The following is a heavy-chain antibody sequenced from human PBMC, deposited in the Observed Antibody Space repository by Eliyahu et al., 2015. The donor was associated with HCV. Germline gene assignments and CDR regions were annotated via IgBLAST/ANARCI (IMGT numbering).Heavy chain of an antibody. D-gene: IGHD3-22*01. CDR1: GFIFSTSA. V-gene: IGHV3-21*01. CDR2: ISRGSSYI. J-gene: IGHJ4*02. CDR3: ARVGGRYDGSGSYWVDY. Sequence: EVQLVESGGGLVKPGGSLRLXCAASGFIFSTSAMNWVRQAPGKGLEWVASISRGSSYIYYADSVKGRYSISRDDAKNSLYLQIDSLRTEDTAVYYCARVGGRYDGSGSYWVDYWGQGTLVTVSS.